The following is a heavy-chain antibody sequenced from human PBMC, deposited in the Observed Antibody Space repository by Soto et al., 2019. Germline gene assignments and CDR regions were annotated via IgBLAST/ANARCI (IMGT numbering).Heavy chain of an antibody. V-gene: IGHV2-70*13. J-gene: IGHJ6*02. CDR2: IERDDDDK. CDR3: ARFIGGQCKPNGMHV. CDR1: GFSITSPGMS. D-gene: IGHD2-8*01. Sequence: SGPTLVNPTETLTLTCTFSGFSITSPGMSVSWIRQPPGRALEWLALIERDDDDKYYSTSLKTRLTISKDTRKNQVVLTMANMDPADTAMYYCARFIGGQCKPNGMHVWSQGP.